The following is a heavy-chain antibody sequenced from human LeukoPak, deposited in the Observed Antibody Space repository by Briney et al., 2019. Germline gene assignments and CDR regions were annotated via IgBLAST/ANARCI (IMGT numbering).Heavy chain of an antibody. CDR1: GGSFSGYY. V-gene: IGHV4-34*01. CDR2: INHSGST. CDR3: ARASEICSSTSCYSRFDY. J-gene: IGHJ4*02. Sequence: PSETLSLTCAVYGGSFSGYYWSWIRQPPGKGLEWIGGINHSGSTNYNPSLKSRVTISVDTSKNQFSLKLSSVTAADTAVYYCARASEICSSTSCYSRFDYWGQGTLVTVSS. D-gene: IGHD2-2*02.